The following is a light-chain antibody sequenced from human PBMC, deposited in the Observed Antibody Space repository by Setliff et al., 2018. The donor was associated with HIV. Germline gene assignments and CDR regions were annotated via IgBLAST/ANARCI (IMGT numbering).Light chain of an antibody. CDR1: SSDVGSYKL. Sequence: QSALTQPASVSGSPGQSITISCTGTSSDVGSYKLVSWYQQHPGKAPKLMIYDVSQRPSGVPDRFSGSKSGNTASLTISGLQAVDEADYCCCAYAGSYTSLYVFGTGTKVTVL. J-gene: IGLJ1*01. CDR3: CAYAGSYTSLYV. V-gene: IGLV2-11*01. CDR2: DVS.